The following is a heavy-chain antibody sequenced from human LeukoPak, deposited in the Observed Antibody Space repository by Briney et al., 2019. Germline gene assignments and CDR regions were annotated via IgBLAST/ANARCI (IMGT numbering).Heavy chain of an antibody. CDR2: IWYDGSDK. CDR3: ARDANGYYFDY. V-gene: IGHV3-33*01. CDR1: GFTFSNYG. J-gene: IGHJ4*02. Sequence: GRSLRLSCAASGFTFSNYGMHWVRQAPGKGLEWVAVIWYDGSDKYYADSVKGRFTISRDNSKNTLHLQMNSLRAEDTAVYCCARDANGYYFDYWGQGTLVTVSS. D-gene: IGHD1-1*01.